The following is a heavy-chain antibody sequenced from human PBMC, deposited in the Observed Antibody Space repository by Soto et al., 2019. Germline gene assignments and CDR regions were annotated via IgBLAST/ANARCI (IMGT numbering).Heavy chain of an antibody. CDR2: INPSGDTT. CDR3: TRGAYCGGDCYDY. V-gene: IGHV1-46*03. J-gene: IGHJ4*02. CDR1: GFTFASYY. D-gene: IGHD2-21*01. Sequence: ASVKVSCKASGFTFASYYMHWVRQAPAQGLEWMGIINPSGDTTNYAQKFQGRVTMTRDTSTSTVYMELSSLRSEDTAVYYCTRGAYCGGDCYDYWGQGTLVTVSS.